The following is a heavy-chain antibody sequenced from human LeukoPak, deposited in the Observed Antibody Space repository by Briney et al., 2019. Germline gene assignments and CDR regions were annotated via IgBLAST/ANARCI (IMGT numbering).Heavy chain of an antibody. CDR3: ARDRDSMRYFDWRYYYYYMDV. CDR2: INPNSGGT. Sequence: ASVKVSCKASGYTFTGYYMHWVRQAPGQGLEWMGWINPNSGGTNYAQKFQGRVTMTRDTSISTAYMELSRLRSDDTAEYYCARDRDSMRYFDWRYYYYYMDVWGKGTTVTVSS. CDR1: GYTFTGYY. V-gene: IGHV1-2*02. D-gene: IGHD3-9*01. J-gene: IGHJ6*03.